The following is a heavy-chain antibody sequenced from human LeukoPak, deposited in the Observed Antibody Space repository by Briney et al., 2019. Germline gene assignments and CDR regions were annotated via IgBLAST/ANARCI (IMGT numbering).Heavy chain of an antibody. V-gene: IGHV4-39*01. CDR2: IYYSGST. CDR1: GGSISSSSYY. J-gene: IGHJ4*02. D-gene: IGHD5-24*01. CDR3: ARRDAYSYETFDS. Sequence: PSETLSLTCTVSGGSISSSSYYWGWIRQPPGKGLEWIGSIYYSGSTYYNPSLKSRVTISVDTSKNQFSLKLSSVTAADTAFYYCARRDAYSYETFDSWGQGTLVTVSS.